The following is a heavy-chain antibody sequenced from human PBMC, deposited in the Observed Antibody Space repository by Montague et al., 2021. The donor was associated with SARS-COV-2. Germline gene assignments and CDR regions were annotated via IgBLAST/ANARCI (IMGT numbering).Heavy chain of an antibody. J-gene: IGHJ4*02. CDR2: FTGGSGGST. V-gene: IGHV3-23*01. D-gene: IGHD3-10*01. Sequence: SLRLSCAASGFTFSSYAMSWVRQAPGKGLEWVSTFTGGSGGSTCYANSVKGRFTISRDSSKNTLYLQMNNLRAEGTAVYYCAKDRWGVPGPLDPFDYWGQGTLVTVSS. CDR1: GFTFSSYA. CDR3: AKDRWGVPGPLDPFDY.